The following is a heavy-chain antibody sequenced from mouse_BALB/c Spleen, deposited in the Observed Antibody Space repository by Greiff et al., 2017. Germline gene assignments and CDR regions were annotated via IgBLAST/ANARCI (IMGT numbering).Heavy chain of an antibody. CDR2: IYPGDGDT. CDR3: ARWDDFDY. J-gene: IGHJ2*01. CDR1: GYTFTSYW. Sequence: QVQLQQSGAELARPGASVKLSCKASGYTFTSYWMQWVKQRPGQGLEWIGAIYPGDGDTRYTQKFKGKATLTADKSSSTAYMQLSSLASEDSAVYYCARWDDFDYWGQGTTLTVSS. D-gene: IGHD2-3*01. V-gene: IGHV1-87*01.